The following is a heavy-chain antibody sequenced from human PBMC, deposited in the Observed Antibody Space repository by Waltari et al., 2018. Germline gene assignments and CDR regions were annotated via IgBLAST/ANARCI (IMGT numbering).Heavy chain of an antibody. CDR1: GYSISSGYY. Sequence: QVQLQESGPGLVKPSETLSLTCAVSGYSISSGYYWGWIRQPPGKGLEWIGSIYHSGSNSYNPSLKSRVTISVDTSKNQFSLKLSSVTAADTAVYYCARVYREFNWFDPWGQGTLVTVSS. CDR3: ARVYREFNWFDP. J-gene: IGHJ5*02. V-gene: IGHV4-38-2*01. CDR2: IYHSGSN.